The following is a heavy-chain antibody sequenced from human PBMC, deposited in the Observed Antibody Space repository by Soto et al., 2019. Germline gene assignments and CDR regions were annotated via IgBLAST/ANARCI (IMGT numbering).Heavy chain of an antibody. J-gene: IGHJ4*02. CDR1: DGSIGSRGCY. CDR2: IHHSGST. D-gene: IGHD3-3*01. CDR3: ARGVDSWSGYLF. Sequence: SEPLSLRYTVSDGSIGSRGCYWSWKRQSPGKGLEWIGEIHHSGSTKYNPSLKSRVSLSVDTSTKQFSLKMTSMTAADRGVYYCARGVDSWSGYLFWGQGTPVTVSS. V-gene: IGHV4-39*07.